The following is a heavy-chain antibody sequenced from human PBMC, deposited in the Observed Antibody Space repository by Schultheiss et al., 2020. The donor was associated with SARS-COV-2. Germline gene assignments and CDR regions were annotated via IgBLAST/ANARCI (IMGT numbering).Heavy chain of an antibody. CDR1: GFTFSSYG. CDR3: ARVRLPGPGYFDY. D-gene: IGHD5-12*01. CDR2: IWYDGSNK. Sequence: GGSLRLSCAASGFTFSSYGMHWVRQAPGKGLEWVAVIWYDGSNKYYADSVKGRFTISRDNSKNTLYLQMNNLRVEDTAVYYCARVRLPGPGYFDYWGQGTLVTVSS. V-gene: IGHV3-33*08. J-gene: IGHJ4*02.